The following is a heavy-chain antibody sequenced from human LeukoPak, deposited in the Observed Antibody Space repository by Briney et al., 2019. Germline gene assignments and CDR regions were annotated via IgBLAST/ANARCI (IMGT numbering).Heavy chain of an antibody. V-gene: IGHV3-30*18. Sequence: GGSLRLSCAAAGFTFTTYGMHWVRQAPGKGLEWVAVISYDGSAKYYADSVKGRFTISRDNSKFTLYLQVNSLRAEDTAVYYCAKDLDCTTTSCYHPLFDYWGQGTLVTVSS. D-gene: IGHD2-2*01. CDR2: ISYDGSAK. CDR1: GFTFTTYG. CDR3: AKDLDCTTTSCYHPLFDY. J-gene: IGHJ4*02.